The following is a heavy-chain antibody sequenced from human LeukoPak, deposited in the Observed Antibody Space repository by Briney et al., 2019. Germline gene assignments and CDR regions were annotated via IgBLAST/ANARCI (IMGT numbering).Heavy chain of an antibody. V-gene: IGHV3-30-3*01. CDR2: ISYDGSNK. J-gene: IGHJ4*02. D-gene: IGHD3-10*01. CDR1: GFTFSSYA. CDR3: ARDGSGSYYNVGYFDY. Sequence: PGGSLRLSCAASGFTFSSYAMHWVRQAPGKGLEWVAVISYDGSNKYYADSVKGRFTISRDNSKNTLYLQMNSLRAEDTAVYYCARDGSGSYYNVGYFDYWGQGTLVTVSS.